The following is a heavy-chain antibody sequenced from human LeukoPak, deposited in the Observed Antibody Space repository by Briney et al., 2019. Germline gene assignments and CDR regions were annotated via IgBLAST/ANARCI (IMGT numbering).Heavy chain of an antibody. D-gene: IGHD6-19*01. V-gene: IGHV1-18*01. CDR1: GYTFSSYG. CDR3: ARDLGIAVAGQFDY. J-gene: IGHJ4*02. Sequence: ASVKVSCKASGYTFSSYGIIWVRQAPGQGLEWMGWISAYNGNTNYAQNLQGRVTMPTDTSTSTAYMELRSLRSDDTAVYYCARDLGIAVAGQFDYWGQGTLVTVSS. CDR2: ISAYNGNT.